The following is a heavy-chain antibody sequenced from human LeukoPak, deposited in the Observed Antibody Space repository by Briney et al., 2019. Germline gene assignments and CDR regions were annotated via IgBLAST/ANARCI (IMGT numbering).Heavy chain of an antibody. CDR1: GLTFHNTW. J-gene: IGHJ3*01. D-gene: IGHD2/OR15-2a*01. V-gene: IGHV3-74*01. CDR2: IINDGITT. Sequence: PGGSLRLSCAASGLTFHNTWMHWIRQAPGEGLVWVSRIINDGITTTYADSVKGRFTISRDNAKKTLYLQMHSLRADDTAVYYCAADGEYAFLVWGQGTMVTVSS. CDR3: AADGEYAFLV.